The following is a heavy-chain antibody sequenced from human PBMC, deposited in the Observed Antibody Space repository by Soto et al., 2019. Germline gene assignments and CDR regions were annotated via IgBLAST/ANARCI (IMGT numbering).Heavy chain of an antibody. CDR2: IKSKTDGGTT. CDR3: TTKPHRDCSGGSCDDY. Sequence: SVSSAWMNWVRQAPGKGLEWVGRIKSKTDGGTTDYAAPVKGRFTISRDDSKNTLYLQMNSLKTEDTAVYYCTTKPHRDCSGGSCDDYWGQGTLVTVSS. CDR1: SVSSAW. D-gene: IGHD2-15*01. V-gene: IGHV3-15*07. J-gene: IGHJ4*02.